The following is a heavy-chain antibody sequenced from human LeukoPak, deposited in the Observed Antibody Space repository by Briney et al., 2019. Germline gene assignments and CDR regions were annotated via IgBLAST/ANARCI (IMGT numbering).Heavy chain of an antibody. D-gene: IGHD3-16*01. V-gene: IGHV3-7*03. J-gene: IGHJ4*02. CDR3: AKDNGGGGFDY. Sequence: GGSLRLSCAASGFTFRSYAMSWVRQAPGEGLEWVADIKEDGSEKYYMDSVKGRFTISRDNAKNSLYLQMNSLKAEDTAVYYCAKDNGGGGFDYWGQGTLVTVSS. CDR2: IKEDGSEK. CDR1: GFTFRSYA.